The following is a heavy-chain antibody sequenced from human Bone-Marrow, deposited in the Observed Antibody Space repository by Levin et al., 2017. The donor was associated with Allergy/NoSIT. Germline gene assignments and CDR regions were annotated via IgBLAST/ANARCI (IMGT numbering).Heavy chain of an antibody. V-gene: IGHV3-23*01. D-gene: IGHD6-13*01. CDR3: AKDYWQQSVLFDY. CDR1: GFTFSTYA. J-gene: IGHJ4*02. Sequence: GGSLRLSCVVSGFTFSTYAMSWVRQAPGKGLEWVSTITSSGHDTWYADSVKGRFTISRDNSKNTVYLQMNSLRGEDTALYYCAKDYWQQSVLFDYWGQGTLVTVSS. CDR2: ITSSGHDT.